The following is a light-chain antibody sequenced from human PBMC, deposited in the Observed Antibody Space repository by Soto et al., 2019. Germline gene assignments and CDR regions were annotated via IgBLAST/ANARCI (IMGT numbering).Light chain of an antibody. V-gene: IGKV1-39*01. CDR1: QSINQF. CDR3: QQSYSSPLYT. CDR2: ATS. J-gene: IGKJ2*01. Sequence: IQMTQSPSSLSASLGDRVNITCRASQSINQFLNWYQQKPGKAPKLLIYATSSLQSGVPSRFSGSGSETDFTLTITSLHAEDFATYYCQQSYSSPLYTFGQGTRWEIK.